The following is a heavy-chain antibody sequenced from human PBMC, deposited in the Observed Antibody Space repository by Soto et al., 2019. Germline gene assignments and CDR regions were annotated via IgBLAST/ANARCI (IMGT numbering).Heavy chain of an antibody. J-gene: IGHJ5*02. CDR2: IHSSGST. D-gene: IGHD3-22*01. Sequence: SEILSLTCTVSGGSINSYYWSWIRQPPGKGLEWIGYIHSSGSTNYNPSLKSRVTISIDTSKNQFSLKLSSVTAADTAVYYCASNGYDYPNWFDPWGQGTLVTVSS. CDR1: GGSINSYY. V-gene: IGHV4-59*01. CDR3: ASNGYDYPNWFDP.